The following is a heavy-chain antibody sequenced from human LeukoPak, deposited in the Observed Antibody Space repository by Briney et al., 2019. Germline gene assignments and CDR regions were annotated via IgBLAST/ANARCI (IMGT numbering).Heavy chain of an antibody. J-gene: IGHJ5*02. CDR1: GGSISSSSYY. CDR2: IYYSGST. V-gene: IGHV4-39*01. Sequence: SETLSLTCTVSGGSISSSSYYWGWIRQPPGKGLEWIGTIYYSGSTYYNPSLKSRVTISVDTSKNQFSLRLSSVTAADTAVCYCAAGSSSWIFTWFDPWGQGTLVTVSS. CDR3: AAGSSSWIFTWFDP. D-gene: IGHD6-13*01.